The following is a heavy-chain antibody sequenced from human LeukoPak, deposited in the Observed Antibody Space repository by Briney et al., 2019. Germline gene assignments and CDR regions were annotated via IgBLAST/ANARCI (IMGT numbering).Heavy chain of an antibody. V-gene: IGHV4-59*01. Sequence: PSETLSLTCAVYGGSFSGYYGSWIRQPPGKGLEWIGYIYYSGSTNYNPSLESRVTISVDTSKNQFSLKLSSVTAADTAVYYCAREIPGIVGATYFDYWGQGTLVTVSS. CDR3: AREIPGIVGATYFDY. CDR2: IYYSGST. D-gene: IGHD1-26*01. J-gene: IGHJ4*02. CDR1: GGSFSGYY.